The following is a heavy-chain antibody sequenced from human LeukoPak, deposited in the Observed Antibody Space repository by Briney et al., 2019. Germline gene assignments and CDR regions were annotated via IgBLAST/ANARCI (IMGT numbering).Heavy chain of an antibody. J-gene: IGHJ4*02. Sequence: ASVKVSCKASGYIFTSYYIHWVRQAPGQGLEWMGIINPSGGNTNYAQKFQGRVTMTRNTSTSTVYMELSSLRSEDTAVYYCARGSDVLRYFDWLYYFDYWGQGTLVTVSS. D-gene: IGHD3-9*01. CDR1: GYIFTSYY. CDR3: ARGSDVLRYFDWLYYFDY. V-gene: IGHV1-46*01. CDR2: INPSGGNT.